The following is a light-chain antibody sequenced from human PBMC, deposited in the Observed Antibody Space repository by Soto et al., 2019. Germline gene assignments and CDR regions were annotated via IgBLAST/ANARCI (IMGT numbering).Light chain of an antibody. J-gene: IGKJ4*01. CDR2: DAY. CDR1: QSVNTY. Sequence: IHLTQSPSSLSASLGEIVTITFRASQSVNTYLHWYQQKAGQAPKLLIYDAYSLESGVPSRFSGSGSGTEFTLTIRSLQTDDFATYYCQQYDSYSTLTFGGGTKVDIK. V-gene: IGKV1-13*02. CDR3: QQYDSYSTLT.